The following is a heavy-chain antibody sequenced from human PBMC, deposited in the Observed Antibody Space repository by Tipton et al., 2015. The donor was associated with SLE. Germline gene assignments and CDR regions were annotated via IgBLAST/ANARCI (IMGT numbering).Heavy chain of an antibody. J-gene: IGHJ4*02. Sequence: SLRLSCATSGFTFSSYALGWVRRAPGKGLEWVSAIRGGGGSTYYADFVKGRFSISIDKSKKTLFLQMNSLRVDDTATYYCAKFEKTTDFYLDSWGQGTLVSVSS. D-gene: IGHD1/OR15-1a*01. CDR2: IRGGGGST. V-gene: IGHV3-23*01. CDR3: AKFEKTTDFYLDS. CDR1: GFTFSSYA.